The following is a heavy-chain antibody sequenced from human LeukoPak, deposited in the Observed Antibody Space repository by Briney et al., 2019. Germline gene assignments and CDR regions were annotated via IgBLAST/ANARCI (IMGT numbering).Heavy chain of an antibody. CDR3: ARVTAVEYYFDY. CDR1: GFTFSDYY. V-gene: IGHV3-11*04. CDR2: ISSSGSTI. D-gene: IGHD6-19*01. J-gene: IGHJ4*02. Sequence: KPGGSLRLSCAASGFTFSDYYMSCIRQAPGKGLEWVSYISSSGSTIYYADSVKGRFTISRDNAKNSLYLQMNSLRAEDTAVYYCARVTAVEYYFDYWGQGTLVTVSS.